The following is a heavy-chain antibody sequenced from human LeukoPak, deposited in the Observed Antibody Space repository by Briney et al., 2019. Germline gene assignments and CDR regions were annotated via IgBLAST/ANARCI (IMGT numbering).Heavy chain of an antibody. CDR1: GFTFSSFA. CDR3: ATVRSISETSGWDY. Sequence: GGSLRLSCAASGFTFSSFAMNWVRQAPGKGLEWVSTMSGDATSTYYADSVKGRFTISRDNSKNTLYLQVNSLRAEDTAVYYCATVRSISETSGWDYWGQGTLVTVSS. CDR2: MSGDATST. V-gene: IGHV3-23*01. D-gene: IGHD1-7*01. J-gene: IGHJ4*02.